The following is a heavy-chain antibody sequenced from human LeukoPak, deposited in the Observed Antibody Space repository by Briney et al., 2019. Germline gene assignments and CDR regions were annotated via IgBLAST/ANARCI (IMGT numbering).Heavy chain of an antibody. D-gene: IGHD2-2*01. V-gene: IGHV3-7*01. CDR2: INQDGSEK. CDR3: ARDLGYCSSTSCREDY. CDR1: GFTFSNYW. J-gene: IGHJ4*02. Sequence: GGSLRLSCAASGFTFSNYWMSWVRQAPGKGLEWVANINQDGSEKYYVDSVKGRFTISRDNAKNSLYLQMNSLRAEDTAVYYCARDLGYCSSTSCREDYWGQGTLVTVSS.